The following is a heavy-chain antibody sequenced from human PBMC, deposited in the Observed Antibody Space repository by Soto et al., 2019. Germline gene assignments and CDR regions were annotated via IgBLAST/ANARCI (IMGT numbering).Heavy chain of an antibody. D-gene: IGHD4-4*01. CDR2: LTPSGRSR. CDR1: GFTFSDHF. Sequence: QVQLVESGGDLVKPGGSLRLSCAASGFTFSDHFMSWIRQAPGKVLEWISYLTPSGRSRSYADSVKGRYTISRDNAKNSLYLQMNSLRGDDTAVYYCAREFSDNYCTFDLWGQWTMVTASS. CDR3: AREFSDNYCTFDL. J-gene: IGHJ3*01. V-gene: IGHV3-11*01.